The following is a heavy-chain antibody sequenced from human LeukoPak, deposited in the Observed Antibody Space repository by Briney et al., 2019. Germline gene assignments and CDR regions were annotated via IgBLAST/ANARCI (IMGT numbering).Heavy chain of an antibody. Sequence: PGGSLRLSCEASGFTFSAYAMTWVRQAPGKGLEWVSSIGSDNKPHYSGSVKGRFAISRDNSKSMLFLQLNSLRAEDTALYYCARDLHYYVAMYVWGQGTTVTVSS. J-gene: IGHJ6*02. CDR2: IGSDNKP. V-gene: IGHV3-23*01. CDR1: GFTFSAYA. CDR3: ARDLHYYVAMYV. D-gene: IGHD3-10*02.